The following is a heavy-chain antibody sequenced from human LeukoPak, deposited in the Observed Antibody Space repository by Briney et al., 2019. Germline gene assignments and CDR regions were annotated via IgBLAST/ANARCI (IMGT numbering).Heavy chain of an antibody. J-gene: IGHJ1*01. CDR2: IRSKAKGYAT. V-gene: IGHV3-73*01. Sequence: GGSLRLSCAASGFTFSGSALHWVRQASGKGLEWVGRIRSKAKGYATVYAASVKGRFTISRDDSKNTAYLQMDTLKTEDTAVYYCRVPAPGTERDFQHWGQGTLVTVSS. CDR1: GFTFSGSA. CDR3: RVPAPGTERDFQH. D-gene: IGHD6-13*01.